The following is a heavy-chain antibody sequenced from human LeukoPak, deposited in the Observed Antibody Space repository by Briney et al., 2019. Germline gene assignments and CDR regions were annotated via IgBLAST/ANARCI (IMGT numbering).Heavy chain of an antibody. V-gene: IGHV3-7*01. CDR1: GFTFSSYW. J-gene: IGHJ4*02. CDR2: IKQDGSEK. Sequence: GGSLRPSCAASGFTFSSYWMSWVRQAPGKGLEWVANIKQDGSEKYYVDSVKGRFTISRDNAKNSLYLQMNSLRAEDTAVYYCARADSAYYYDSSGYYWWVPTNFDYWGQGTLVTVSS. CDR3: ARADSAYYYDSSGYYWWVPTNFDY. D-gene: IGHD3-22*01.